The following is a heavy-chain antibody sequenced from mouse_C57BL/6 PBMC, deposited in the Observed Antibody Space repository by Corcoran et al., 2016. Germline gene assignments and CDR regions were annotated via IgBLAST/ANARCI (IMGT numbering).Heavy chain of an antibody. CDR3: ARWGGSSYAMDY. CDR2: IYPRSGNT. D-gene: IGHD1-1*01. V-gene: IGHV1-81*01. J-gene: IGHJ4*01. CDR1: GYTFTSYG. Sequence: QVQLQQSGAELARPGASVKLSCKASGYTFTSYGISWVKQRTGQGLEWIGEIYPRSGNTYYNEKFKGKATLTADKSSSTAYMELRSLTSEDSAVYFCARWGGSSYAMDYWGQGTSVTVSS.